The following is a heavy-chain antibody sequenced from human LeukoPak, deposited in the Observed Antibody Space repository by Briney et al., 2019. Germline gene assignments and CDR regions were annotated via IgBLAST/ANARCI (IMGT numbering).Heavy chain of an antibody. CDR1: GFTFSSYA. Sequence: GRSLRLSCAASGFTFSSYAMHWVRQAPGKGLEWVAVISYDGSNKYYADSVKGRFTISRDNSKNTLYLQMNSLRAEDTAVYYCARGRSVVVTAINTRHDIWGQGTMVAVSS. CDR3: ARGRSVVVTAINTRHDI. D-gene: IGHD2-21*02. J-gene: IGHJ3*02. V-gene: IGHV3-30*04. CDR2: ISYDGSNK.